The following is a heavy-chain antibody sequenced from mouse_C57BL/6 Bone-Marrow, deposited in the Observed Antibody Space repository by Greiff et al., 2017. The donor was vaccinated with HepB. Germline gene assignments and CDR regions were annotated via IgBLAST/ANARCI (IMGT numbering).Heavy chain of an antibody. V-gene: IGHV1-81*01. J-gene: IGHJ2*01. CDR2: IYPRSGNT. CDR3: ARSLYYYGSSSFGY. D-gene: IGHD1-1*01. Sequence: VQRVESGAELARPGASVKLSCKASGYTFTSYGISWVKQRTGQGLEWIGEIYPRSGNTYYNEKFKGKATLTADKSSSTAYMELRSLTSEDSAVYFCARSLYYYGSSSFGYWGQGTTLTVSS. CDR1: GYTFTSYG.